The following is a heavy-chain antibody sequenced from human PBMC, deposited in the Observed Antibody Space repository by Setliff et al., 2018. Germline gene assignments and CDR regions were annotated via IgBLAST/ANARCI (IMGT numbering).Heavy chain of an antibody. Sequence: ASVKVSCKSSGYIFSDYGITWVRQAPGQGLEWMGIINPGGVTSSSTQKFEGRVTMTRDTSTSTVYMELNSLTSDDTAVYYCSRDRKSSPEHYYFDYWGQGTLVTVSS. J-gene: IGHJ4*02. V-gene: IGHV1-46*01. CDR2: INPGGVTS. CDR3: SRDRKSSPEHYYFDY. CDR1: GYIFSDYG.